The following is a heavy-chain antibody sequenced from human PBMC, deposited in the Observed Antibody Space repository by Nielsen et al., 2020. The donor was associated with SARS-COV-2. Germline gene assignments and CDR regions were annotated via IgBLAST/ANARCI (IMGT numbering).Heavy chain of an antibody. Sequence: ASVKVSCKASGYTFTDYYIHWVRQAPGKGLEWMGRFDPEDGETMYAQKFQGRVTMTEDRSTDTAYMELSSLRSDDTAVYYCATQGLKTSWYLVEYYYVMDVWGQGTTVSVSS. D-gene: IGHD4-23*01. V-gene: IGHV1-24*01. CDR2: FDPEDGET. CDR1: GYTFTDYY. CDR3: ATQGLKTSWYLVEYYYVMDV. J-gene: IGHJ6*02.